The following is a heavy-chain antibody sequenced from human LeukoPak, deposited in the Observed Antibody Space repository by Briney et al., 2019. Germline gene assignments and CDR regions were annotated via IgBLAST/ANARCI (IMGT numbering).Heavy chain of an antibody. D-gene: IGHD1-26*01. CDR2: INSDGSST. CDR3: ARASEWELLPIDY. V-gene: IGHV3-74*01. J-gene: IGHJ4*02. CDR1: GFTFSSYW. Sequence: GGSLRLSCAASGFTFSSYWMHWVRQAPGKGLVWVSRINSDGSSTSYADSVKGRFTISRDNAKNSLYLQMNSLRAEDTAVYYCARASEWELLPIDYWGQGTLVTVSS.